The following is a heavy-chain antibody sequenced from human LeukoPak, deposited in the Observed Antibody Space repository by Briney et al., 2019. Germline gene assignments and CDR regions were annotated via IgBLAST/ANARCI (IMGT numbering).Heavy chain of an antibody. CDR1: GGSFSGYY. D-gene: IGHD2-2*01. Sequence: SETLSLTCAVYGGSFSGYYWSWIRQPPGKGLEWIGEINHSGSTNYNPSLKSRVTISVDTSKNQFSLKLSSVTAADTAVYYCARGRGYCSSTNCQNYYGMDVWGKGTTVTVSS. CDR2: INHSGST. V-gene: IGHV4-34*01. J-gene: IGHJ6*04. CDR3: ARGRGYCSSTNCQNYYGMDV.